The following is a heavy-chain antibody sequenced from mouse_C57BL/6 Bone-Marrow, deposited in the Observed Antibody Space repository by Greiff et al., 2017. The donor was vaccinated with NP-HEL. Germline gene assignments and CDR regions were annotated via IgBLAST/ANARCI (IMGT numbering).Heavy chain of an antibody. D-gene: IGHD1-1*01. J-gene: IGHJ4*01. V-gene: IGHV1-63*01. CDR2: IYPGGGYT. CDR3: ARNAYGSSFLGYAMDY. CDR1: GYTFTNYW. Sequence: QVQLQQPGAELVRPGTSVKMSCKASGYTFTNYWIGWAKQRPGHGLEWIGDIYPGGGYTNYNEKFKGKATLTADKSSSTAYMQFSSLTSEDSAIYYCARNAYGSSFLGYAMDYWGQGTSVTVSS.